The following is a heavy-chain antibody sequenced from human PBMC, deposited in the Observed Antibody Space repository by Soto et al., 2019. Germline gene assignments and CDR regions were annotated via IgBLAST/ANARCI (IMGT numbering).Heavy chain of an antibody. Sequence: PGGALRLSCAACGLTVSSYWMSWVRQAPGKGLEWVANIKQDGSEKYYVDSVKGRFTISRDNAKNSLYLQMNSLRAEDTAVYYLFGLRFLEWLGFDPWGQGTLVTVSS. CDR2: IKQDGSEK. J-gene: IGHJ5*02. CDR3: FGLRFLEWLGFDP. V-gene: IGHV3-7*01. D-gene: IGHD3-3*01. CDR1: GLTVSSYW.